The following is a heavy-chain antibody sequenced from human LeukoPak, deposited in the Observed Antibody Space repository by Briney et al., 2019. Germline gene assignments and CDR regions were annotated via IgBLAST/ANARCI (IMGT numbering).Heavy chain of an antibody. CDR2: ISYDGSNK. Sequence: PGRSLRLSCAASGFRFSTYGIHWVRQAPGKGLEWVAVISYDGSNKYYADSVKGRFTISRDNSKNTLYLQMNSLRAEDTAVYYCAQDRLLWFGELTTYYYYGMDVWGQGTTVTVSS. CDR1: GFRFSTYG. V-gene: IGHV3-30*18. J-gene: IGHJ6*02. CDR3: AQDRLLWFGELTTYYYYGMDV. D-gene: IGHD3-10*01.